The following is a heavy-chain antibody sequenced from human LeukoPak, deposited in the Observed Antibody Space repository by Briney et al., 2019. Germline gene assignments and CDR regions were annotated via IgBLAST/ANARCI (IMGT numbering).Heavy chain of an antibody. Sequence: GGSLRLSCAASGFTFSSYAMSWVRQAPGRGLEWVSGISGSGGSTYYADSVKGRFTISRDNSKNTLYLQMNSLRAEDTAVYYCAKDSSSVANGDAFDIWGQGTMVTVSS. CDR1: GFTFSSYA. J-gene: IGHJ3*02. CDR2: ISGSGGST. CDR3: AKDSSSVANGDAFDI. V-gene: IGHV3-23*01. D-gene: IGHD3-10*01.